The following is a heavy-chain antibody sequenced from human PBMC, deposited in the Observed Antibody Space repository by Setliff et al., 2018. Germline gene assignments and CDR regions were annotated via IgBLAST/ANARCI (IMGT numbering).Heavy chain of an antibody. Sequence: PSETLSLTCAVYGGSFSGYYWSWIRQPPGKRLEWIGEIIHSGSTNYNPSLKSRVTISVDTSRNQFSLKLSSVTAADTAVYYCARTGSARWYVPDYWGQGTLVTVSS. V-gene: IGHV4-34*12. CDR2: IIHSGST. CDR1: GGSFSGYY. D-gene: IGHD2-2*01. J-gene: IGHJ4*02. CDR3: ARTGSARWYVPDY.